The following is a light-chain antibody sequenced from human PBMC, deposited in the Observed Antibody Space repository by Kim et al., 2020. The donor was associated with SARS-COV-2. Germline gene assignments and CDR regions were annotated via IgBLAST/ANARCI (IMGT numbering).Light chain of an antibody. Sequence: SYELTQPPSVSVTPGQTASLTCSGDKLGNKYACWYQQKPGQSPVLVIYQDSKRPSGFPERFSGSNSGNTATLTISGTQAMDEADYYCQAWDSSTNYVFGTGTKVTVL. J-gene: IGLJ1*01. CDR1: KLGNKY. V-gene: IGLV3-1*01. CDR3: QAWDSSTNYV. CDR2: QDS.